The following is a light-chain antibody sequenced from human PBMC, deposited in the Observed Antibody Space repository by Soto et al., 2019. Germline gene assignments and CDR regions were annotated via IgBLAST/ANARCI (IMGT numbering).Light chain of an antibody. CDR2: AAA. V-gene: IGKV3-20*01. Sequence: EIVLTQSPGILSLSPGERATHSCRASQSVSSSYLAWYQQKPGQAPRLLISAAASRATGIPDRFSGSGAGTDFTLTITRLEPEDSAVYYCQQYGTSQYTFGQGTKLEI. CDR1: QSVSSSY. J-gene: IGKJ2*01. CDR3: QQYGTSQYT.